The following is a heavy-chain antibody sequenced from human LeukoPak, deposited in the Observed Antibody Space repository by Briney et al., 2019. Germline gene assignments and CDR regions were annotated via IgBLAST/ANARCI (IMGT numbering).Heavy chain of an antibody. V-gene: IGHV1-18*01. CDR1: GYTFTSYG. CDR2: ISAYNGNT. CDR3: ASPTFYDSSVNVAFDI. J-gene: IGHJ3*02. Sequence: ASVKVSCKASGYTFTSYGISWVRQAPGQGLEWMGWISAYNGNTNYAQKLQGRVTMTTDTSTSTAYMELSSLRSEDTAVYYCASPTFYDSSVNVAFDIWGQGTMVTVSS. D-gene: IGHD3-22*01.